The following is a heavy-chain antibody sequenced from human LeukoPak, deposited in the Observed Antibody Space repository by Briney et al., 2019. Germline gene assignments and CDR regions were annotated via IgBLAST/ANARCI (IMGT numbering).Heavy chain of an antibody. CDR2: LYHSGIT. D-gene: IGHD6-19*01. V-gene: IGHV4-31*03. CDR3: ARDKEAVAAGMDV. CDR1: GGAISSGGYY. J-gene: IGHJ6*02. Sequence: PSQTLSLTCTVSGGAISSGGYYWSWIRQAPGKGLQWIGYLYHSGITYYNPSLKSRVSISVDTSKNQFSLKLSSVTAADTAVYYCARDKEAVAAGMDVWGQGTTVTVSS.